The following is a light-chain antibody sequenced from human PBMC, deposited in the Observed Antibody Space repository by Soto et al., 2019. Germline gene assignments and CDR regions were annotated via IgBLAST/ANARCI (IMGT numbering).Light chain of an antibody. CDR3: CSYAASSTWV. J-gene: IGLJ3*02. Sequence: QSALTQPASVSGSPGQSITISCTGTSSDVGNYNLVSWYQHHPGKAPKLMIYEDSKRPSGVSNRFSASKSANTASLTISGLQAEDEADYYCCSYAASSTWVFGGGTKLTVL. V-gene: IGLV2-23*01. CDR1: SSDVGNYNL. CDR2: EDS.